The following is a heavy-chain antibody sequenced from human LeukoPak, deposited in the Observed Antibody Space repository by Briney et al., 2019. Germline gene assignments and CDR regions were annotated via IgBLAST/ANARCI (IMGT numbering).Heavy chain of an antibody. CDR2: IHYSGST. Sequence: SETLSLTCTVSGGSFSSGNYYWSWIRQPPGSGLEWIGYIHYSGSTNFNPSLKSRVTIPVDTSKNQFSLKLSSVTAADTAVYYCARIETVGNWFDPWGQGTLVTVSS. J-gene: IGHJ5*02. V-gene: IGHV4-61*01. CDR1: GGSFSSGNYY. CDR3: ARIETVGNWFDP. D-gene: IGHD1-1*01.